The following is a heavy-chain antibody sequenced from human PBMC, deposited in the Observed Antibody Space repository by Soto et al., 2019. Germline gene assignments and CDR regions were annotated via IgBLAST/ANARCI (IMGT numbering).Heavy chain of an antibody. CDR3: GASDRLHYFDY. CDR2: INSIGTVI. V-gene: IGHV3-48*04. CDR1: GFTFSSYS. D-gene: IGHD2-21*01. J-gene: IGHJ4*02. Sequence: EVQLVESGGGLVQPGGSLRLSCAASGFTFSSYSMNWVRQAPGKGLEWVSYINSIGTVIYYGDSVKGRFTISRDIAKNSLYLQMNSLRAEDTAIYYCGASDRLHYFDYWGQGTLVTVSS.